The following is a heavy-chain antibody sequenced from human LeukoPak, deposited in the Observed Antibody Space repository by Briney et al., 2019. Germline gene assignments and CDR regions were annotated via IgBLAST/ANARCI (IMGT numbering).Heavy chain of an antibody. CDR1: GFSLSTSGMC. D-gene: IGHD6-19*01. CDR2: IDWDDYK. V-gene: IGHV2-70*11. J-gene: IGHJ4*02. Sequence: SGPALVKPTQTLTLTCTFSGFSLSTSGMCVSWIRQPPGKALEWLARIDWDDYKYYSTSLKTMLTISKDASKNQVIITMTNMDPVDTATYYCARSSGIAVAGRYFDYWGQGTLVTVSS. CDR3: ARSSGIAVAGRYFDY.